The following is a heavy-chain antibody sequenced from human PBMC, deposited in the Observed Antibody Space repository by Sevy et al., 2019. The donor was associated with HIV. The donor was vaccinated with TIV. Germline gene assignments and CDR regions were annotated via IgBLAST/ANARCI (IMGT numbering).Heavy chain of an antibody. V-gene: IGHV3-7*01. CDR2: VKEDGREK. J-gene: IGHJ3*02. D-gene: IGHD3-22*01. CDR1: GFTFSTYW. Sequence: GGSLRLSCAASGFTFSTYWMSWVRQAPGKGLEWVGNVKEDGREKYYADSVKGRFTISRDNAKNSVYLQMNSLRAEDTAMYYCARRDYYDSSGYYIDAFDIWGQGTMVTVSS. CDR3: ARRDYYDSSGYYIDAFDI.